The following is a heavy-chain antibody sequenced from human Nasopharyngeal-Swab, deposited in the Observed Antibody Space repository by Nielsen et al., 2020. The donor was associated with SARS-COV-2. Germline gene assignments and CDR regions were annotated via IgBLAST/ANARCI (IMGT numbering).Heavy chain of an antibody. J-gene: IGHJ3*01. Sequence: GGSLRLSCAASRFSVSDFYMSWVRQAPGKGLEWVSIIYVGGGTYYADSVKDRFIISRDDSKNTVALQLNSLRVEDTGVYYCARSVADNDAFDLWGPGTVVSVS. V-gene: IGHV3-66*01. CDR2: IYVGGGT. CDR3: ARSVADNDAFDL. CDR1: RFSVSDFY.